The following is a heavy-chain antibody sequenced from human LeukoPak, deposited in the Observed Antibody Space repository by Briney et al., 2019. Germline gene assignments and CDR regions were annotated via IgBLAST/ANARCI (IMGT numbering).Heavy chain of an antibody. D-gene: IGHD2-2*01. J-gene: IGHJ4*02. Sequence: GGSLRLSCAASGFTVSSNYMSWARQAPGKGLEWVSVIYSGGSTYYADSVKGRFTISRDNSKNTLYLQMNSLRAEDTAVYYCAREGLGYCSSTSCYFFDYWGQGTLVTVSS. CDR3: AREGLGYCSSTSCYFFDY. CDR1: GFTVSSNY. V-gene: IGHV3-66*01. CDR2: IYSGGST.